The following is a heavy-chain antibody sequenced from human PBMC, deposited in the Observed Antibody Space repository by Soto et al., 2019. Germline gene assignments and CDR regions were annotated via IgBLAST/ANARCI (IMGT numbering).Heavy chain of an antibody. CDR2: IYCDDDK. CDR3: AHSHYGDYSHLHH. D-gene: IGHD4-17*01. CDR1: GFSLSTSGVR. V-gene: IGHV2-5*02. J-gene: IGHJ1*01. Sequence: QITLKESGPTLVKPTQTLTLTCTFAGFSLSTSGVRLDWIRQPPGKALEWLALIYCDDDKRYSPSLKSRITITKDTSKNQVVLTMTNVDPVDTATYYCAHSHYGDYSHLHHWGQGTLVTVSS.